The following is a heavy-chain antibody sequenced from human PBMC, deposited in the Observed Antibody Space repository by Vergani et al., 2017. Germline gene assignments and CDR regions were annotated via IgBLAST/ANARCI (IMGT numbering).Heavy chain of an antibody. V-gene: IGHV3-30*18. CDR3: AKDPRYDFWSGYYVGEAYY. D-gene: IGHD3-3*01. CDR2: ISYDGSNK. CDR1: GFTFSSYG. J-gene: IGHJ4*02. Sequence: QVQLVESGGGVVQPGRSLRLSCAASGFTFSSYGMHWVRQAPGKGLEWVAVISYDGSNKYYADSVKGRCTISRDNSKNTLYLQMNSLRAEDMAVYYCAKDPRYDFWSGYYVGEAYYWGQGTLVTVSS.